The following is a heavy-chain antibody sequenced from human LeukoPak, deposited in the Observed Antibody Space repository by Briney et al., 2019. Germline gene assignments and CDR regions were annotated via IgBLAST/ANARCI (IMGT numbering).Heavy chain of an antibody. CDR3: ARGIWSARTVDYYLDY. D-gene: IGHD2-21*01. CDR2: INAGNGNT. J-gene: IGHJ4*02. Sequence: GASVKVSCKASGYTFTRFAMHWVRQAPGQRLEWMGWINAGNGNTKYSQNFQGRVTITRDSSATTAYMELSSLRSEDTAIYYCARGIWSARTVDYYLDYWGQGALVTVSS. CDR1: GYTFTRFA. V-gene: IGHV1-3*01.